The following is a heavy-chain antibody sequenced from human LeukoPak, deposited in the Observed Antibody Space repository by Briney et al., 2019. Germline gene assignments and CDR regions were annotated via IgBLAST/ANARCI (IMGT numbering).Heavy chain of an antibody. CDR3: ARDPYYTSGGRWFGP. CDR2: ISGSGGNA. J-gene: IGHJ5*02. Sequence: GGSLRLSCAASGIPFSSYAMSWVRQAPGKGLEWVSTISGSGGNAYHAGSVKGRFTISRDNSKNTLYLQMNSLRAEDTAVYYCARDPYYTSGGRWFGPWGQGTLVTVSS. CDR1: GIPFSSYA. D-gene: IGHD3-10*01. V-gene: IGHV3-23*01.